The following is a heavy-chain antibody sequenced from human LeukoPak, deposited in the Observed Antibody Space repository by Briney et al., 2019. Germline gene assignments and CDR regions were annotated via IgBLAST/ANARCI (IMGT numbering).Heavy chain of an antibody. CDR1: GFTVSFYA. J-gene: IGHJ3*02. CDR2: IAGGSSST. V-gene: IGHV3-23*01. D-gene: IGHD2-2*01. Sequence: GGSLRLSCAASGFTVSFYAMSWVRQAPGKGLEWVSVIAGGSSSTYYADSVKGRFTISRDNSKNTLYLQMNSLRAEDTAVYYCVKDPDPRYCSSTSCSPIWGQGTMVTVSS. CDR3: VKDPDPRYCSSTSCSPI.